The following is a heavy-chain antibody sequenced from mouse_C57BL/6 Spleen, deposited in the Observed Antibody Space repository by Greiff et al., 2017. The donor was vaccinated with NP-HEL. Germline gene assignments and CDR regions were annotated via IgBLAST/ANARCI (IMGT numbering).Heavy chain of an antibody. V-gene: IGHV2-9*02. J-gene: IGHJ2*01. CDR2: IWAGGST. CDR3: ARLEYI. CDR1: GFSLTSYG. D-gene: IGHD1-3*01. Sequence: VKVVESGPGLVAPSQSLSITCTVSGFSLTSYGVHWVRQPPGKGLEWLGVIWAGGSTNYNSALMSRLSISKDHSKSQVFLKMNSLQTDDTAMYYCARLEYIWGQGTTLTVSS.